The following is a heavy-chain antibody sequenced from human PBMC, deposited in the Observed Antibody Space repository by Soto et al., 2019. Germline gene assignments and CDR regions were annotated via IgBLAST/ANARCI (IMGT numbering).Heavy chain of an antibody. CDR3: ARAGGVATKVGNWFDP. V-gene: IGHV4-34*01. Sequence: QVQLQQWGAGLLKPSETLSLTCAVYGGSFSGYYWSWIRQPPGKGLEWIGEINHSGSTNYNPSLKSRVTISVDPSKNQFSLKRSSVTAADTAVYYCARAGGVATKVGNWFDPWGQGTLVTVSS. J-gene: IGHJ5*02. CDR1: GGSFSGYY. D-gene: IGHD5-12*01. CDR2: INHSGST.